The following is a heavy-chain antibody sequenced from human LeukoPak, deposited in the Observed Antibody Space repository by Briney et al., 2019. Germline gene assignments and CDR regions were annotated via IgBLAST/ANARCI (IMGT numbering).Heavy chain of an antibody. CDR2: IKGDGSRK. CDR3: VRDANYHDGSNYYDVLDI. Sequence: GGSLRLSCSASGFTFTDYWMAWVRQVPGKGLEWVANIKGDGSRKYYLYSVKGRYTISRDNARNSVNLEMSSLRADDTSMYYCVRDANYHDGSNYYDVLDIWGQGAMVTVSS. D-gene: IGHD3-22*01. J-gene: IGHJ3*02. CDR1: GFTFTDYW. V-gene: IGHV3-7*01.